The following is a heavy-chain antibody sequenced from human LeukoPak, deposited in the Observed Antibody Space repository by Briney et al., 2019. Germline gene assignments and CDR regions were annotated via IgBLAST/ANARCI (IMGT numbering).Heavy chain of an antibody. CDR3: ARTYGKKYQIDY. CDR1: AFSINNYH. V-gene: IGHV4-59*07. Sequence: PSDTLSLTCSVSAFSINNYHWSWIRQPPGRGLEWIGYIYYRGNTNYSPSLKSRATISVDTSKSQFSLKLTSVTAADTAVYYCARTYGKKYQIDYWGQGTLVTVSS. J-gene: IGHJ4*02. CDR2: IYYRGNT. D-gene: IGHD3-10*01.